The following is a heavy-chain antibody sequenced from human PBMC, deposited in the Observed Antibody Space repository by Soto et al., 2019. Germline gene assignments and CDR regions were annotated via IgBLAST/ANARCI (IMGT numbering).Heavy chain of an antibody. CDR1: GDSISTRRNY. CDR3: ARECPPMRAHKPPEYFQH. CDR2: IYYTGGT. J-gene: IGHJ1*01. V-gene: IGHV4-39*02. Sequence: QLQLQESGPGLVKPSETLSLTCTVSGDSISTRRNYWAWIRQPPGKGMEWIGSIYYTGGTYYNPSLTRRATSCLITSMNRFSRILNSGPAPDPAVYYSARECPPMRAHKPPEYFQHRGQGTPVSASS.